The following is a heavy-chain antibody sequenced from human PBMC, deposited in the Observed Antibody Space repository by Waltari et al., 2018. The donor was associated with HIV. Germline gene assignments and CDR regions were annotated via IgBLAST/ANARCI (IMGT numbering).Heavy chain of an antibody. CDR2: ISATGSFI. CDR1: GFFFNTFG. V-gene: IGHV3-21*01. D-gene: IGHD6-19*01. Sequence: EVQLVESGGGLVKPGGSLRLSCAGAGFFFNTFGMNWVRQAPGKGLEWVSSISATGSFIYYADSVKGRFTISRDNAKNSVYLQMNSLRAEDTAVYYCARDYQSLDSSGFYEELYFDHWGQGTLLTVSS. CDR3: ARDYQSLDSSGFYEELYFDH. J-gene: IGHJ4*02.